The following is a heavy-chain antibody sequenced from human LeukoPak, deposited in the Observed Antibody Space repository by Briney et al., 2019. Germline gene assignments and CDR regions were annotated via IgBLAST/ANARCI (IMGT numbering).Heavy chain of an antibody. J-gene: IGHJ4*02. CDR2: IKEDGSAK. CDR3: ARDTFQPGLIDS. Sequence: GGSLRLSCVASGFTFSTHWMSWVRQVPGKGLEWVANIKEDGSAKYYVDSVKGRFTISRDNARNTLYLQLSSLRAEDSGVYYCARDTFQPGLIDSWGQGTLVTVSS. CDR1: GFTFSTHW. V-gene: IGHV3-7*01. D-gene: IGHD2-2*01.